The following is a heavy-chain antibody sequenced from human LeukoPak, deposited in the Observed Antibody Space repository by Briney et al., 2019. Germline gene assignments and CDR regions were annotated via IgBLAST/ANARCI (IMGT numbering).Heavy chain of an antibody. CDR3: AHTRITVAGKGFDY. D-gene: IGHD6-19*01. J-gene: IGHJ4*02. CDR2: IYWDDDK. V-gene: IGHV2-5*02. CDR1: GFSLSTSGVG. Sequence: SGPTLVNPTQTLMLTCTFSGFSLSTSGVGVGWIRQPPGKALEWLALIYWDDDKRYSPSLKSRLTITKDTSKNQVVLTMTNMDPVDTATYYCAHTRITVAGKGFDYWGQGTLVTVSS.